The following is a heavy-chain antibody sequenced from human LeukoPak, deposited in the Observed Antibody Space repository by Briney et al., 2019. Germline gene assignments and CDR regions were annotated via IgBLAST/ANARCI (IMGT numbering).Heavy chain of an antibody. D-gene: IGHD6-13*01. CDR3: AREITAAGKNWFDP. Sequence: SQTLSLTCTVSGGFISSGDYYWSWIRQPPGKGLEWIGYIYYSGSTYYNPSFKSRVTISVDTSKNQFSLKLSSVTAADTAVYYCAREITAAGKNWFDPWGQGTLVTVSS. CDR2: IYYSGST. V-gene: IGHV4-30-4*01. CDR1: GGFISSGDYY. J-gene: IGHJ5*02.